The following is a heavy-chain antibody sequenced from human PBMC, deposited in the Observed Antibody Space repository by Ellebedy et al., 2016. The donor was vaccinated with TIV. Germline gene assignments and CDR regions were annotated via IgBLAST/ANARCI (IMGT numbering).Heavy chain of an antibody. D-gene: IGHD3-10*01. CDR3: ARDRRAFRASMDV. CDR1: GFTLSYYT. J-gene: IGHJ6*02. V-gene: IGHV3-48*01. Sequence: PGGSLRLSCAASGFTLSYYTLNWVRQAPGKGLEWLAYISTGSSRSTIYYPDSVKVRFAISRDDVKNSVFLQMDSLRGEDTAVYYCARDRRAFRASMDVWGQGTTVTVSS. CDR2: ISTGSSRSTI.